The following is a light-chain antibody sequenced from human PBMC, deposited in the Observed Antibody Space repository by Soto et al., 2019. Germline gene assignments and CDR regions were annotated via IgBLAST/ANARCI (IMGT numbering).Light chain of an antibody. J-gene: IGLJ1*01. CDR1: NSDIGAYDY. V-gene: IGLV2-8*01. Sequence: QSLLTQPPSTSWSPGQSVTIYCTGTNSDIGAYDYVSWYQQHPGKVPKIMIYEVSKRPSGVPDRFSASKSGNTASLTVSGLQAEDEADYYCSSHGGANNFYVFGTGNKVTVL. CDR3: SSHGGANNFYV. CDR2: EVS.